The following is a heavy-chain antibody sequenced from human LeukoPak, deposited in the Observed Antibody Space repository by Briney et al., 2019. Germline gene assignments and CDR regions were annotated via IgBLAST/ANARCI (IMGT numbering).Heavy chain of an antibody. D-gene: IGHD3-22*01. CDR1: GYTFSDFS. CDR3: VRLRRNNDRSGYYYYYDY. J-gene: IGHJ4*02. V-gene: IGHV3-21*01. Sequence: GGSLTLSCAASGYTFSDFSVNWVRQAPGKGLEWVSSISVRSNYRYYTDSVRGRFTISRDDARDSLFLQMNSLRAEDTAVYFCVRLRRNNDRSGYYYYYDYWGQGTLVTVSS. CDR2: ISVRSNYR.